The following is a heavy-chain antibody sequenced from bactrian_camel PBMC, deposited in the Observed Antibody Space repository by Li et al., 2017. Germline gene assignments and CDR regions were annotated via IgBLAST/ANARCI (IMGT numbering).Heavy chain of an antibody. V-gene: IGHV3-2*01. CDR3: AKGAGPNDFGY. J-gene: IGHJ6*01. Sequence: HVQLVESGGGSVQPGGSLRLSCAASGLTSSDYYLSWVRQAPGKGLEWVSSIYSDGSKTYYADSLKGRLTISSDSAKNTVYLQMNTLKSEDTALYYCAKGAGPNDFGYWGQGTQVTVS. CDR1: GLTSSDYY. CDR2: IYSDGSKT. D-gene: IGHD1*01.